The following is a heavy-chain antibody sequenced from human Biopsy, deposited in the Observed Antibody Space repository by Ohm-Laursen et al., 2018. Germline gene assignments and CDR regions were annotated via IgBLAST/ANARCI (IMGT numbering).Heavy chain of an antibody. CDR2: IYYSGST. CDR3: ARVGAGAPSIDYFDY. D-gene: IGHD1-26*01. Sequence: GTLSLTCTVSGGSVSSGSYYWRWIRQPPGKGLEWIGYIYYSGSTNYNPSLKSRVTISVDTSRNQFSLKLSSVTAADTAVYYCARVGAGAPSIDYFDYWGQGALVTVSS. CDR1: GGSVSSGSYY. J-gene: IGHJ4*02. V-gene: IGHV4-61*01.